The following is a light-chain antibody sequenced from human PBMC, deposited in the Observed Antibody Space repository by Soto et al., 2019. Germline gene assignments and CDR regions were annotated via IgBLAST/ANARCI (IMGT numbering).Light chain of an antibody. CDR2: TAS. J-gene: IGKJ1*01. CDR3: LQDYNYPRT. CDR1: QDIGND. Sequence: IQMTQSPSSMSASVGDRVTITCRASQDIGNDLGWYQQKPGKAPRLLMSTASTLESGLPARFSGSGSGTHFILTISSLQPEDFATYFCLQDYNYPRTFGQGTQVEI. V-gene: IGKV1-6*01.